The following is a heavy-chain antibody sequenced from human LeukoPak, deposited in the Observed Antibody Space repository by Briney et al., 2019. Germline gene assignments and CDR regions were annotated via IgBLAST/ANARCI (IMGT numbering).Heavy chain of an antibody. CDR1: GFNLSTYT. D-gene: IGHD4-17*01. CDR3: ARDRSLVDGDYGVWFDA. CDR2: ISSTSTTK. J-gene: IGHJ5*02. V-gene: IGHV3-48*04. Sequence: GGSLRLSCTASGFNLSTYTMNWVRQAPGKGLEWVSYISSTSTTKYYADSVKGRFTISRDNSKNSLDLQMNRLTAEDTAVYYCARDRSLVDGDYGVWFDAWGQGSLVTVSS.